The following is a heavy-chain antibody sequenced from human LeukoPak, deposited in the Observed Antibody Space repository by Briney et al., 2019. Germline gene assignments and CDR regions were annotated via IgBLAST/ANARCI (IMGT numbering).Heavy chain of an antibody. D-gene: IGHD3-22*01. CDR2: INAGNGNT. V-gene: IGHV1-3*01. Sequence: ASVKVSCKASGYTFTSYAMHWARQAPGQRLEWTGWINAGNGNTKYSQKFQGRVTITRDTSASTAYMELSSLRSEDTAVYYCARGSTYYESSGQVPFDYWGQGTLVTVSS. CDR1: GYTFTSYA. CDR3: ARGSTYYESSGQVPFDY. J-gene: IGHJ4*02.